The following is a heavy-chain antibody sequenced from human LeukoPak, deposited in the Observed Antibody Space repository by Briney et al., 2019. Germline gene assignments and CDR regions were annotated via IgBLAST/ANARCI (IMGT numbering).Heavy chain of an antibody. V-gene: IGHV1-69*13. D-gene: IGHD2-2*01. CDR1: GGTFSSYA. J-gene: IGHJ6*03. Sequence: SVKVSCKASGGTFSSYAISWVRQAPGQGLEWMGGIIPIFGTANYAQKFQGRVTITADESTSTAYMELSSLRSGDTAVYYCARGGYCSSTSCYPIAENYYYYYMDVWGKGTTVTVSS. CDR2: IIPIFGTA. CDR3: ARGGYCSSTSCYPIAENYYYYYMDV.